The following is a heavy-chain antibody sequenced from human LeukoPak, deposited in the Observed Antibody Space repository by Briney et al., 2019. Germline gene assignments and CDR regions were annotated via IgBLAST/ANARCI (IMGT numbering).Heavy chain of an antibody. CDR2: IDSRGTYI. Sequence: GGSLRLSCAASGFTFSTYAMKWVRQAPGKGLEWVSHIDSRGTYILYADSVKGRLTISRDNAENSLYLQVSSLGAEDTAVYYCARDSGRSGSLDYWGQGTLVTVSS. J-gene: IGHJ4*02. V-gene: IGHV3-21*05. CDR1: GFTFSTYA. D-gene: IGHD5-12*01. CDR3: ARDSGRSGSLDY.